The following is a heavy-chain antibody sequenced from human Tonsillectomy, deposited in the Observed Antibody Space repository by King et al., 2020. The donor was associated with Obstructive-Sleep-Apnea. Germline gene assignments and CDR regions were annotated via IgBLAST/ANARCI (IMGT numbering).Heavy chain of an antibody. CDR1: GGSVTSGNW. D-gene: IGHD2-2*01. J-gene: IGHJ3*02. V-gene: IGHV4-4*02. Sequence: VQLVESGPGLVKPSGTLSLICSVSGGSVTSGNWWNWVRQSPGRGLEWIGEIYHSGSSNYNPSLKSRLTILLDKPKNQFSLRLTSVTAADTAVYYCARGPYCSSTKCPDVFDIWGQGTMVTVSS. CDR2: IYHSGSS. CDR3: ARGPYCSSTKCPDVFDI.